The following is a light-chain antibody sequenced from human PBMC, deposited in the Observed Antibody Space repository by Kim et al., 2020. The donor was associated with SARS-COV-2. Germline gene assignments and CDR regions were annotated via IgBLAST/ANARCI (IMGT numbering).Light chain of an antibody. CDR3: QSYDNSVSGSV. Sequence: QSVLTQPPSVSGAPGQRVTISCTGSSSNIGAIYDVHWYQQLPGTAPKLLIYGNNNRPSGVPDRFSGSKSGTSASLAITGLQAEDEADYYCQSYDNSVSGSVFGGGTQLTVL. CDR1: SSNIGAIYD. V-gene: IGLV1-40*01. J-gene: IGLJ2*01. CDR2: GNN.